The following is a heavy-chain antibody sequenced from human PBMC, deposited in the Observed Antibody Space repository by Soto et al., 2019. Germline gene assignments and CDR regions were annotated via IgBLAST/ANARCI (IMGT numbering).Heavy chain of an antibody. Sequence: EVQLLESGGGLVQPGGSLRLSCAASGFTFSSYAMSWARQAPGKGLEWVSAISGSGGSTYYADSVKGRFTISRDNSKNTLYLQMNSLRAEDTAVYYCAKGGYSYGLRALDYWGQGTLVTVSS. CDR1: GFTFSSYA. V-gene: IGHV3-23*01. CDR3: AKGGYSYGLRALDY. J-gene: IGHJ4*02. D-gene: IGHD5-18*01. CDR2: ISGSGGST.